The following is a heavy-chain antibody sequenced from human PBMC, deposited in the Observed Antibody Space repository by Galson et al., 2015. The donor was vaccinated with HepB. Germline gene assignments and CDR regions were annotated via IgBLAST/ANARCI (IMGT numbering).Heavy chain of an antibody. CDR2: INGGNGNA. CDR1: GYTFSSYA. Sequence: SVKVSCKASGYTFSSYAMHWVRQAPGQRLEWMGWINGGNGNAKYSQKFQGGVTITRDTSASTAYMELSSLRSEDTAVYYCARGAFDTSSPYWGQGTLVTVSS. V-gene: IGHV1-3*01. D-gene: IGHD6-6*01. J-gene: IGHJ4*02. CDR3: ARGAFDTSSPY.